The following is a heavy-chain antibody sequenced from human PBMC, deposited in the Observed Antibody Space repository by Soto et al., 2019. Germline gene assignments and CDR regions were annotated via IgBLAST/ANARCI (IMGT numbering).Heavy chain of an antibody. CDR1: GYTFTRYD. V-gene: IGHV1-8*01. CDR3: ARTDGDLDY. Sequence: QVQLVQSGAEVKKPGASVKVSCKTSGYTFTRYDINWVRQATGRGLEWMGWMNPKSGYTGYGQKFQGRVTMTRDTSISTAYMELSSLRSEDTAVYYCARTDGDLDYWGQGTLVTVSS. D-gene: IGHD4-17*01. CDR2: MNPKSGYT. J-gene: IGHJ4*02.